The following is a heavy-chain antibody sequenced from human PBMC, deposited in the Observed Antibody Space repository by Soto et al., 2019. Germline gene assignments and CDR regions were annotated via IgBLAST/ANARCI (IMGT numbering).Heavy chain of an antibody. CDR2: MNPKSGGA. Sequence: GASVKVSSKTSGYTFTDYYTHWVRQAPGQGLEWMGWMNPKSGGAYFAQKFQGRVTLTRDTSIGTAYIEVNSLTSDDTAVYFCTRNNIENSDRLYDTFAIWGEGTTVTVSS. V-gene: IGHV1-2*02. CDR1: GYTFTDYY. J-gene: IGHJ3*02. D-gene: IGHD2-15*01. CDR3: TRNNIENSDRLYDTFAI.